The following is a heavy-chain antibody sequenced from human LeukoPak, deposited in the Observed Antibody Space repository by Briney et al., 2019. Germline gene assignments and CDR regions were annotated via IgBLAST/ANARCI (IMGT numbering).Heavy chain of an antibody. D-gene: IGHD3-10*01. CDR2: IKQDGSEK. J-gene: IGHJ4*02. CDR1: GFTFSSYW. Sequence: GGSLRLSCAASGFTFSSYWMSWVRQAPGKGLEWVANIKQDGSEKYYADSVKGRFTISRDNAKNTLYLQMNSLRVEDTAVYYCARGPPDGSGSYYPGADWGQGTLVTVSS. V-gene: IGHV3-7*01. CDR3: ARGPPDGSGSYYPGAD.